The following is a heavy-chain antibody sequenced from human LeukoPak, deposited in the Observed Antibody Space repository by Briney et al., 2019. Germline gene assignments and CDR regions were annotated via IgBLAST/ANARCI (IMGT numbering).Heavy chain of an antibody. CDR2: IYSGGST. J-gene: IGHJ4*02. CDR1: GFTVSSNY. V-gene: IGHV3-66*01. CDR3: ARVGLTTVTTGEYFDY. Sequence: GGSPRLSCAASGFTVSSNYMSWVRQAPGKGLEWVSVIYSGGSTYYADSVKGRFTISRDNSKNTLYLQMNSLRAEDTAVYYCARVGLTTVTTGEYFDYWGQGTLVTVSS. D-gene: IGHD4-17*01.